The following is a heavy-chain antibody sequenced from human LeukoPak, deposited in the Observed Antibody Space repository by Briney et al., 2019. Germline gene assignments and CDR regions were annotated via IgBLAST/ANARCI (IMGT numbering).Heavy chain of an antibody. V-gene: IGHV3-21*01. CDR1: GFTFSSYS. CDR3: ARPEGWCGGDCYYFDY. CDR2: ISSSSSYI. D-gene: IGHD2-21*01. Sequence: PGGSLRLSCAASGFTFSSYSMNWVRQAPGKGLEWVSSISSSSSYIYYADSVKGRFTISRDNAKNSLYLQMNSLRAEDTAVYYCARPEGWCGGDCYYFDYWGQGTLVTVSS. J-gene: IGHJ4*02.